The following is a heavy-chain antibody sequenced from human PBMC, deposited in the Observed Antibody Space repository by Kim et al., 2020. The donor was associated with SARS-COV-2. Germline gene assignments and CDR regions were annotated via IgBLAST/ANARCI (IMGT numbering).Heavy chain of an antibody. CDR3: AKDGRSIGSNYFDY. CDR1: GFTFSSYG. CDR2: IWYDGSNK. D-gene: IGHD6-19*01. Sequence: GGSLRLSCAASGFTFSSYGMHWVRQAPGKGLEWVAVIWYDGSNKYYADSVKGRFTISRDNSKNTLYLQMNSLRAEDTAVYYCAKDGRSIGSNYFDYWGEGALVTVSS. J-gene: IGHJ4*02. V-gene: IGHV3-33*06.